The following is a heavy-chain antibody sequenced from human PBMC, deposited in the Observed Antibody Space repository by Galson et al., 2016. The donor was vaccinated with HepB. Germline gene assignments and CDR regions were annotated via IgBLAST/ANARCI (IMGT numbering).Heavy chain of an antibody. D-gene: IGHD3-3*01. J-gene: IGHJ6*03. Sequence: SVKVSCKASGYSVTSYYIHWVRQAPGQGLEWMGIINPSGGSASYAQKFQGTVTMTRDTSTSTVYMELSSLRSEDTAVYYCATSYYDFWSGYSYHNYMDVWGKGTTVTVSS. CDR2: INPSGGSA. CDR3: ATSYYDFWSGYSYHNYMDV. V-gene: IGHV1-46*01. CDR1: GYSVTSYY.